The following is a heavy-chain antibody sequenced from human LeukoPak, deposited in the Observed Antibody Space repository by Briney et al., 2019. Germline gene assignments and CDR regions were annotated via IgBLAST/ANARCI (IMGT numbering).Heavy chain of an antibody. Sequence: TSETLSLTCTVSGGSISSSSYYWGWIRQPPGKGLEWIGSIYYSGSTYYNPSLKSRVTISVDTSKNQFSLKLSSVTAADTAVYYCASGLTFGGVIVWSYWGQGTLVTVSS. D-gene: IGHD3-16*02. CDR2: IYYSGST. CDR3: ASGLTFGGVIVWSY. V-gene: IGHV4-39*01. J-gene: IGHJ4*02. CDR1: GGSISSSSYY.